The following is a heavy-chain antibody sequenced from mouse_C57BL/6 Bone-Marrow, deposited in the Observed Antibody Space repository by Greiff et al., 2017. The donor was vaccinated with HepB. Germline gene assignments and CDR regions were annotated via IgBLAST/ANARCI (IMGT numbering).Heavy chain of an antibody. J-gene: IGHJ4*01. CDR2: ISSGGSYT. D-gene: IGHD2-4*01. CDR3: ARHVYYDYDVGYAMDY. Sequence: EVQLVESGGDLVKPGGSLKLSCAASGFTFSSYGMSWVRQTPDKRLEWVATISSGGSYTYYPDSVKGRFTISRDNAKNTLYLQMSSLKSEDTAMYYCARHVYYDYDVGYAMDYWGQGTSVTVSS. CDR1: GFTFSSYG. V-gene: IGHV5-6*01.